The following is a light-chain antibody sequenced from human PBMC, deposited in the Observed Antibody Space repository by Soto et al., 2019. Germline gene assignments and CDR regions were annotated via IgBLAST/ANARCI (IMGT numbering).Light chain of an antibody. J-gene: IGKJ4*01. V-gene: IGKV1-39*01. CDR1: QSISSY. Sequence: DIQMTHSPCARAASAGGGGTITCRASQSISSYLNWYQQKPGKAPKLLIYAASSLQSGVPSRFSGSGSGTDFILIISSLQPEDFATYYCQQSDRTPLNFGGGTKVDIK. CDR2: AAS. CDR3: QQSDRTPLN.